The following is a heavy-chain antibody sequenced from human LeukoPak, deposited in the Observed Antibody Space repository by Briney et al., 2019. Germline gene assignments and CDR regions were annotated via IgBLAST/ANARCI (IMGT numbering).Heavy chain of an antibody. Sequence: PSETLSLTCAVYGGSFSGYYWSWIRQPPGKGLEWIGKINHSGSTNYNPSLKSRVTISVDTSKNQFSLKLSSVTAADTAVYYCARGALRFLEWLLSRVGRGTGWFDPWGQGTLVTVSS. CDR3: ARGALRFLEWLLSRVGRGTGWFDP. D-gene: IGHD3-3*01. CDR2: INHSGST. J-gene: IGHJ5*02. CDR1: GGSFSGYY. V-gene: IGHV4-34*01.